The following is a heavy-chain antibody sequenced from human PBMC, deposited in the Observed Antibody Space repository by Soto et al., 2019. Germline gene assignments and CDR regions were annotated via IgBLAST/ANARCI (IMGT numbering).Heavy chain of an antibody. D-gene: IGHD6-25*01. CDR1: GFTFSDHY. V-gene: IGHV3-11*01. Sequence: GGSLRLSCAASGFTFSDHYITWIRQAPGKGPEWLSYISGGGDIISYADPVKGRFIISRDNAKRSLYPQMNSLTVEDTAVYYCSRDPRLADYWGQGTLVTVSS. CDR3: SRDPRLADY. CDR2: ISGGGDII. J-gene: IGHJ4*02.